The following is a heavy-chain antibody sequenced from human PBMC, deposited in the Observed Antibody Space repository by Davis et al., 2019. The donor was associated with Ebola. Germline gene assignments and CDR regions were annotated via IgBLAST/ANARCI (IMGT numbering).Heavy chain of an antibody. Sequence: GESLKISCAASGFTFSGSAMHWVRQASGKGLESVGRIRSKANSYATAYAASVKGRFTISRDDSKNTAYLQMNSLKTEDTAVYYCTHSMTTSDYWGQGTLVTVSS. V-gene: IGHV3-73*01. D-gene: IGHD4-11*01. CDR3: THSMTTSDY. CDR1: GFTFSGSA. J-gene: IGHJ4*02. CDR2: IRSKANSYAT.